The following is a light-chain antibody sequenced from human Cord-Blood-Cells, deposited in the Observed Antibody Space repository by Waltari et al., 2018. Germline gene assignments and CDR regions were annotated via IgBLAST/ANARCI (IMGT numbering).Light chain of an antibody. Sequence: DIQMTQSPSSLSAPVGDRVTTTCRASQSISSYLNWYQQKPGKAPKLLIYAASSLQSGVPSRFSGSGSGTDFTLTISSLQPEDFATYYCQQSYSTPFTFGPGTKVDIK. CDR2: AAS. CDR1: QSISSY. J-gene: IGKJ3*01. V-gene: IGKV1-39*01. CDR3: QQSYSTPFT.